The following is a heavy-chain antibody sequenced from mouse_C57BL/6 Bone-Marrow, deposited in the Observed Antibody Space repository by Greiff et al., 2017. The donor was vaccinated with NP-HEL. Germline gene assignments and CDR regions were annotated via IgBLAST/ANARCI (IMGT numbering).Heavy chain of an antibody. D-gene: IGHD1-1*01. J-gene: IGHJ2*01. CDR3: TRSSLITTVVPYYFDY. CDR2: IDPETGGT. CDR1: GYTFTDYE. Sequence: VQRVESGAELVRPGASVTLSCKASGYTFTDYEMHWVKQTPVHGLEWIGAIDPETGGTAYNQKFKGKAILTADKSSSTAYMELRSLTSEDSAVYYCTRSSLITTVVPYYFDYWGQGTTLTVSS. V-gene: IGHV1-15*01.